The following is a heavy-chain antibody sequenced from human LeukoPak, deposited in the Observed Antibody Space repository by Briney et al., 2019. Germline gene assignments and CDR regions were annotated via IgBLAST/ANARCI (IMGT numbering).Heavy chain of an antibody. V-gene: IGHV1-2*02. J-gene: IGHJ5*02. D-gene: IGHD3-16*01. CDR1: GYSFTDYY. Sequence: ASVKVSCKTAGYSFTDYYMHLMRQAPGPGLEWVGSINTNGGSTSSAQEFQGTVTITRDTSISTVYMEVSWLTSDDTAIYYCARADRLHGGHDLLGPWGQGTLVTVSS. CDR3: ARADRLHGGHDLLGP. CDR2: INTNGGST.